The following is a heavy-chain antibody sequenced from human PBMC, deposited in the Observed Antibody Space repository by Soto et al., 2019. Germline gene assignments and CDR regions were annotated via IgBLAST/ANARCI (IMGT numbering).Heavy chain of an antibody. Sequence: PGGSLRLSCAASGFTFSSYGMHWVRQAPGKGLEWVAVISYDGSNKYYAESVKGRFTISRDNSKNTLYLQMNSLRAEDTAVYYCVPHLIPGYSSSWYDLWFDPWGQGTLVTVSS. CDR1: GFTFSSYG. CDR2: ISYDGSNK. CDR3: VPHLIPGYSSSWYDLWFDP. J-gene: IGHJ5*02. V-gene: IGHV3-30*03. D-gene: IGHD6-13*01.